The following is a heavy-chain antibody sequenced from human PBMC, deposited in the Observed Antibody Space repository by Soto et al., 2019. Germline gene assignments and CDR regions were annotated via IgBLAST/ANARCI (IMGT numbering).Heavy chain of an antibody. CDR3: ARERGYYDSSGYNYYYYGMDV. J-gene: IGHJ6*02. Sequence: ASVKVSCKASGGTFSSYAISWVRQAPGQGLEWMGGIIPIFGTANYAQKFQGRVTITADKSTSTAYMELSSLRSADTAVYYCARERGYYDSSGYNYYYYGMDVWGQGTTVTVS. CDR1: GGTFSSYA. CDR2: IIPIFGTA. D-gene: IGHD3-22*01. V-gene: IGHV1-69*06.